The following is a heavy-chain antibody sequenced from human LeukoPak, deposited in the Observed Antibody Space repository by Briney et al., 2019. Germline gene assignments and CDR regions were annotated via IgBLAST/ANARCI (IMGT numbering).Heavy chain of an antibody. CDR1: GFTFSSYD. D-gene: IGHD6-13*01. CDR2: IGTAGDT. Sequence: PGGSLRLSCAASGFTFSSYDMHWVRQATGKGLEWVSAIGTAGDTYYPGSVKGRFTISRENAKNSLYLQMNSLRAGDTAVYYCASILAAAGKRDYFDYWGQGTLVTVSS. V-gene: IGHV3-13*01. CDR3: ASILAAAGKRDYFDY. J-gene: IGHJ4*02.